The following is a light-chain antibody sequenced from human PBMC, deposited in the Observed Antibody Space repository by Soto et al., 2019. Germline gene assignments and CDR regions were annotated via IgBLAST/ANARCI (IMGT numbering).Light chain of an antibody. CDR2: GAS. Sequence: EIVLTQSPGTLSLSPGERATLSCRASQSVSTSSLAWYQQKPGQAPRLLIYGASSRATGIPDRVSGSGSGADFTLSISSLEPEEFAMYYCQQYGSSPYTFGQGTKLAIK. V-gene: IGKV3-20*01. CDR3: QQYGSSPYT. J-gene: IGKJ2*01. CDR1: QSVSTSS.